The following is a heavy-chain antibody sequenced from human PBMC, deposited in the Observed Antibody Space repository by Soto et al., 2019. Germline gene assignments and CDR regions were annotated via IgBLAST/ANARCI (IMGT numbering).Heavy chain of an antibody. J-gene: IGHJ4*02. Sequence: EVQLVESGRGLVQPGGSLKLSCAASGFTFSGSAMHWVRQASGKGLEWVGRIRSEAKSYATAYAASVKGRFSISRDDSKNTAYLQMNSLKTEDTAVYYCTRWGDEQLVPFDYWGQGTLVTVSS. V-gene: IGHV3-73*02. CDR3: TRWGDEQLVPFDY. CDR1: GFTFSGSA. CDR2: IRSEAKSYAT. D-gene: IGHD6-13*01.